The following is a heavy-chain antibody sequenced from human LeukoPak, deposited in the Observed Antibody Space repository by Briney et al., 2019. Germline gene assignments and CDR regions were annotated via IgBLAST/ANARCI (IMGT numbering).Heavy chain of an antibody. V-gene: IGHV3-23*01. CDR1: GFTFSTFA. CDR2: ITGVGDTT. D-gene: IGHD1-7*01. J-gene: IGHJ4*02. Sequence: GGSLRLSCAASGFTFSTFAMSWVRQDPGRGLEWVSSITGVGDTTYYPESVKGRFTISRDNSKSTLYLQMNSLRVEDTAVYFCVRDRNYFEALQRSYWGQGTLVTVSS. CDR3: VRDRNYFEALQRSY.